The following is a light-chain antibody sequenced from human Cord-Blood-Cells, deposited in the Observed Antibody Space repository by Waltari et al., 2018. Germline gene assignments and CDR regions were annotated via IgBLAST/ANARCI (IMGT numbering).Light chain of an antibody. J-gene: IGKJ2*03. CDR2: GAS. CDR1: QSVSSSY. Sequence: EIVLTQSPGTLSLSPGERATLSCRASQSVSSSYLAWYQQKPGQAPRLLLYGASSRATGITDRFSGSGSGTDFTLTISRLEPEDVAVYYCQQYGSSPLYSFGQGTKLEIK. V-gene: IGKV3-20*01. CDR3: QQYGSSPLYS.